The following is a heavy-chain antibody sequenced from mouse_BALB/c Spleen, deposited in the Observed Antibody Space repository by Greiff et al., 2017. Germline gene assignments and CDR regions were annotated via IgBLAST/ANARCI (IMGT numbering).Heavy chain of an antibody. CDR2: IYPGDGDT. V-gene: IGHV1-87*01. CDR1: GYTFTSYW. Sequence: QVQLQQSGAELARPGASVKLSCKASGYTFTSYWMQWVNQRPGQGLEWIGAIYPGDGDTRYTQKFKGKATLTADKSSSTAYMQLSSLASEDSAVYYCARGDGYDEGFAYWGQGTLVTVSA. J-gene: IGHJ3*01. D-gene: IGHD2-2*01. CDR3: ARGDGYDEGFAY.